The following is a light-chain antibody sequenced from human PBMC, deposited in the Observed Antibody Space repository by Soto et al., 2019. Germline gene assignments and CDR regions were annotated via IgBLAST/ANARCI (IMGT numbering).Light chain of an antibody. V-gene: IGLV2-8*01. J-gene: IGLJ2*01. CDR2: EVS. Sequence: QSALTQPPSASGSPGHSVTLSCTGASSDVGGYNYVSWYQQHPGKAPKLMIYEVSKRPSGVPDRFSGSKSGNTASLTVSGLQAEDEADYYCSSYAGSNNFVVFGGGTKLTVL. CDR1: SSDVGGYNY. CDR3: SSYAGSNNFVV.